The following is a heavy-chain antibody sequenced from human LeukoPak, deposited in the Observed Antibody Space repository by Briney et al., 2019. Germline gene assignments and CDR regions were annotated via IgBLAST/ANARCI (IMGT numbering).Heavy chain of an antibody. Sequence: GGSLRLSCAASGFTFSSYGMHWVRQAPGKGLEWVAVISYDGSNKYYADSVKGRFTISRDNSKNTLYLQMNSLRAEDTAVYYCAKGPQGLLRFLEWLSPLNWFDPWGQGTLVTVSS. CDR1: GFTFSSYG. CDR2: ISYDGSNK. V-gene: IGHV3-30*18. J-gene: IGHJ5*02. CDR3: AKGPQGLLRFLEWLSPLNWFDP. D-gene: IGHD3-3*01.